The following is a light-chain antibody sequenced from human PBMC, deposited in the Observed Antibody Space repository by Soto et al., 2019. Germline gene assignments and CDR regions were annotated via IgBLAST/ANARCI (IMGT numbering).Light chain of an antibody. CDR2: EVS. V-gene: IGLV2-14*01. CDR3: CSNAGRPDV. J-gene: IGLJ1*01. CDR1: SSDVGGYNY. Sequence: QSALTQPASVSGSPGQSITISCTGTSSDVGGYNYVSWYQQHPGKVPRLMIFEVSNRPAGVSNRISDSKSGNTASLTISGLRAEDEADYYCCSNAGRPDVFGTGTKLTVL.